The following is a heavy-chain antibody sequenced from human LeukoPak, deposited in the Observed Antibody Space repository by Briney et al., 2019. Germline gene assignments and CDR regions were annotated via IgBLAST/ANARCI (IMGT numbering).Heavy chain of an antibody. CDR3: ARLRGYTSSARGYVEY. CDR2: IYHSGST. V-gene: IGHV4-4*02. J-gene: IGHJ4*02. CDR1: GGSISSSNW. Sequence: SETLSLTCAVSGGSISSSNWWSWVRQPPGKGLEWIGEIYHSGSTNYNPSLKSRVTISVDTSKNQFSLKLSSVTAADTAVYYCARLRGYTSSARGYVEYWGQGTLVTVSS. D-gene: IGHD6-13*01.